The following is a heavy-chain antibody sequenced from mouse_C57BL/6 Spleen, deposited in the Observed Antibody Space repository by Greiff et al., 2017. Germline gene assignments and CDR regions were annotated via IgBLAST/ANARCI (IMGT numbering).Heavy chain of an antibody. CDR3: ARSGTTTVVDYFDY. V-gene: IGHV1-69*01. J-gene: IGHJ2*01. CDR2: IDPSASYT. Sequence: VQLQQPGAELVMPGASVKLSCKASGYTFTSYWMHWVKQRPGQGLEWIGEIDPSASYTNYNQKFKGKSTLTVDKSSSTAYMQLSSLTSEDSAVYYCARSGTTTVVDYFDYWGQGTTLTVSS. D-gene: IGHD1-1*01. CDR1: GYTFTSYW.